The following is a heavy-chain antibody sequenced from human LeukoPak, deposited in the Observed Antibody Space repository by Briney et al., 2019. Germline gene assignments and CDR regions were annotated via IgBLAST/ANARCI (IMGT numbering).Heavy chain of an antibody. CDR3: AKLKFYIGAPVVDY. V-gene: IGHV3-23*01. J-gene: IGHJ4*02. CDR1: GFTFSSYA. CDR2: ISGSGGST. D-gene: IGHD6-13*01. Sequence: GGSLRLSCVTSGFTFSSYAISWVRQAPGKGLEWVSAISGSGGSTYYADSVKGRFTISRDNSKNTLYLQMNSLRAEDTAVYYCAKLKFYIGAPVVDYWGQGTLVTVSS.